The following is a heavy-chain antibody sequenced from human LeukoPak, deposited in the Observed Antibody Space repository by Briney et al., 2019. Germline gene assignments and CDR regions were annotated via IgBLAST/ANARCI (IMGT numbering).Heavy chain of an antibody. CDR1: GFTFSSYA. CDR2: ISGRGGST. V-gene: IGHV3-23*01. J-gene: IGHJ4*02. D-gene: IGHD4-17*01. CDR3: AKHNEDYGDYAGFDY. Sequence: PGGSLRLSCAASGFTFSSYAMSWVRQAPGKGLEWVSAISGRGGSTYYADSVKGRFTISRDNSKNTLYLQMNSLRAEDTAVYYCAKHNEDYGDYAGFDYWGQGTLVTVSS.